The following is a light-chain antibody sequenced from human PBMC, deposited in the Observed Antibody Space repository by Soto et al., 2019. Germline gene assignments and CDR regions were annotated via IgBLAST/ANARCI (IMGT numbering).Light chain of an antibody. CDR2: WAS. CDR3: HQDHSAPQP. CDR1: QSVLYSPNNKNY. V-gene: IGKV4-1*01. Sequence: DIVMTQSPDSLAVSLGEGATINCKSSQSVLYSPNNKNYLAWYQQKPGQPPKLLVYWASTRESGVPDRFSGSGSGTDFTLTISSLQAEDAAVYYCHQDHSAPQPFGQGTKVQIK. J-gene: IGKJ1*01.